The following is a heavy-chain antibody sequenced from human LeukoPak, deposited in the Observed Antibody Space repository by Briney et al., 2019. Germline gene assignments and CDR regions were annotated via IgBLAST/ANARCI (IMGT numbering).Heavy chain of an antibody. V-gene: IGHV3-23*01. CDR3: AKPRYYYYDSSGYYYVPFDY. J-gene: IGHJ4*02. CDR1: GFTFSSYA. CDR2: ISGSGGST. Sequence: PWGSLRLSCAASGFTFSSYAMSWVRQAPGKGLEWVSAISGSGGSTYYADSVKGRFTISRDNSKNTLYLQMNSLRAEDTAVYYCAKPRYYYYDSSGYYYVPFDYWGQGTLVTVSS. D-gene: IGHD3-22*01.